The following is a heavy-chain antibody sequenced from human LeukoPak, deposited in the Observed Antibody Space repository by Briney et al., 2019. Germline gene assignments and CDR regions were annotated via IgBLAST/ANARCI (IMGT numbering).Heavy chain of an antibody. D-gene: IGHD5-12*01. V-gene: IGHV3-30*04. Sequence: GRSLRLSCAASGFTFNSYAIHWVRQAPGKGLEWVAVISYDGSNKYYADSVKGRFTISRDNSKNTLYLQLNSLRPEDTAVYYCARDQLAYSGYDTLFDYWGQGTLVTVSS. J-gene: IGHJ4*02. CDR3: ARDQLAYSGYDTLFDY. CDR2: ISYDGSNK. CDR1: GFTFNSYA.